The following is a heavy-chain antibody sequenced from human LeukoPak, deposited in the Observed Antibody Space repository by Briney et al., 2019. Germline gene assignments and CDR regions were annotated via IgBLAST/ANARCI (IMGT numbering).Heavy chain of an antibody. J-gene: IGHJ4*02. Sequence: SETLSLTCTVSGGSISRYYWSWIRQPPGKGLEWIGYSYYSGSTNYNPSLKSRVTISVDTSKNQFSLKLSSVTAADTAVYYCARAYCSSTSCYVYFDYWGQGTLVTVSS. D-gene: IGHD2-2*01. V-gene: IGHV4-59*01. CDR2: SYYSGST. CDR3: ARAYCSSTSCYVYFDY. CDR1: GGSISRYY.